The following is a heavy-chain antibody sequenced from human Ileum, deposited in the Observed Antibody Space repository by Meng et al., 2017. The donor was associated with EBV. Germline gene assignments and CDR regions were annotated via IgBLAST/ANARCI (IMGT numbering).Heavy chain of an antibody. CDR1: GFTFSDYG. J-gene: IGHJ4*02. CDR3: AKEEVSRRFDY. CDR2: ISYDGSTK. D-gene: IGHD5/OR15-5a*01. V-gene: IGHV3-30*18. Sequence: VQRVGSGGCVVQPGRSLRLSCAASGFTFSDYGMHWVRQAPGKGLEWVAVISYDGSTKYYVDSVKGRFTISRDNSKSTLYLQMNSLRDEDTAVYYCAKEEVSRRFDYWGQGTLVTVSS.